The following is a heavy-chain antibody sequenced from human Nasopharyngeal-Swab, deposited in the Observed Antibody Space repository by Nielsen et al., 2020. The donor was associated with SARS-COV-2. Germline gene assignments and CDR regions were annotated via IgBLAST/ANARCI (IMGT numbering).Heavy chain of an antibody. CDR2: IWYDGSNK. J-gene: IGHJ3*02. CDR3: ARGVRYNWNPDAFDI. D-gene: IGHD1-1*01. V-gene: IGHV3-33*01. Sequence: VRQAPGKGLEWVAVIWYDGSNKYYADFVKGRFTISRDNSKNTLYLQMNSLRAEDTAVYYCARGVRYNWNPDAFDIWGQGTMVTVSS.